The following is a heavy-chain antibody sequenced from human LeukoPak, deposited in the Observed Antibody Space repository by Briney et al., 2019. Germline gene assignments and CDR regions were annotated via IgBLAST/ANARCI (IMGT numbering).Heavy chain of an antibody. J-gene: IGHJ4*02. CDR3: AKGPGSSSWYYYFDY. V-gene: IGHV3-30*18. CDR1: GFTFSSYG. Sequence: PGRSLRLSCAASGFTFSSYGMHWVRQAPGKGLEWVAVISYDGSNKYYADSVKGRFTISRDNSKNTLYLQMNSLRAEDTAGYYCAKGPGSSSWYYYFDYWGQGTLVTVSS. CDR2: ISYDGSNK. D-gene: IGHD6-13*01.